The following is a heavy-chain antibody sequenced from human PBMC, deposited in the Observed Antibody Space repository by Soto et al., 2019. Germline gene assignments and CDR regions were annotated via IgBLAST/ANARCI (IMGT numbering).Heavy chain of an antibody. D-gene: IGHD3-10*01. CDR2: IKSKTDGGTT. J-gene: IGHJ4*02. Sequence: GGSLRLSCAASGFTFSNAWMNWVRQAPGKGLEWVGRIKSKTDGGTTDYAAPVKGRFTISKDDSKNTLYLQMNSLKTEDTAVYYCTTRRLWFGELLYDYWGQGTLVTVSS. CDR3: TTRRLWFGELLYDY. CDR1: GFTFSNAW. V-gene: IGHV3-15*07.